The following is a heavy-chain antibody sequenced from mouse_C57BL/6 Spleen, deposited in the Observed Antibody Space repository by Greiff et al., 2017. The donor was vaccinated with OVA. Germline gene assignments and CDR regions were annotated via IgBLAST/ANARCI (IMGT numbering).Heavy chain of an antibody. CDR3: ARKDSGTGGYFDV. D-gene: IGHD3-3*01. V-gene: IGHV1-55*01. CDR1: GYTFTSYW. Sequence: QVQLKQPGAELVKPGASVKMSCKASGYTFTSYWITWVKQRPGQGLEWIGDIYPGSGSTNYNEKFKSKATLTVDTSSSTAYMQLSSLTSEDSAVYYCARKDSGTGGYFDVWGTGTTVTVSS. J-gene: IGHJ1*03. CDR2: IYPGSGST.